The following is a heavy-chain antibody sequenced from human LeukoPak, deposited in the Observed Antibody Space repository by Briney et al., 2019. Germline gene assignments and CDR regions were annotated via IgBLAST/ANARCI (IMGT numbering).Heavy chain of an antibody. CDR2: MYPVSGDT. V-gene: IGHV1-2*02. D-gene: IGHD2-15*01. J-gene: IGHJ5*02. CDR1: GDTFTAYY. Sequence: ASVTVSCTASGDTFTAYYIHWVRQAPGQGLEWMGWMYPVSGDTTHAQSFQGRVNMTRHSPISTAYIQLRSQRSDHAADTAVYYCARGVGSSWCDLWGQGTLVIVPS. CDR3: ARGVGSSWCDL.